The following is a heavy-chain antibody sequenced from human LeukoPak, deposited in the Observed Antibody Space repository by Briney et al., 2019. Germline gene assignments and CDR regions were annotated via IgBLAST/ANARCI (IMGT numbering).Heavy chain of an antibody. J-gene: IGHJ3*02. CDR1: GFTFSNYW. D-gene: IGHD1-26*01. V-gene: IGHV3-74*01. Sequence: GGSLRLSCAASGFTFSNYWMHWVRQAPGKGLVRVSRIKSDGSSTTYADSVKGRFTISRDNAKNTLYLQMNSLRAEDTAVYYCARVGASTGAFDIWGQGTMVTVSS. CDR3: ARVGASTGAFDI. CDR2: IKSDGSST.